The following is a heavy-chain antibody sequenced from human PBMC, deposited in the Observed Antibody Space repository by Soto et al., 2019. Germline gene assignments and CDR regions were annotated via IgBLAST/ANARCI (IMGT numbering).Heavy chain of an antibody. J-gene: IGHJ4*02. V-gene: IGHV3-48*01. D-gene: IGHD6-13*01. CDR3: ARGDSSFGY. CDR1: GFTFSTYS. CDR2: ISGSSSTI. Sequence: EVQLVESGGALVQPGGSLRLSCAASGFTFSTYSMNWVRQAPGKGLEWVSLISGSSSTIYYADSVKGRFTISRDNAKNSLYLQMNSLRAEDTAVYYCARGDSSFGYWGQGTLVTVSS.